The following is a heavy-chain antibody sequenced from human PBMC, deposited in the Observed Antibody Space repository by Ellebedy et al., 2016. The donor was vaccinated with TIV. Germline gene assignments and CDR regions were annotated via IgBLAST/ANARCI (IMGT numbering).Heavy chain of an antibody. V-gene: IGHV4-31*03. D-gene: IGHD3-16*01. J-gene: IGHJ4*02. CDR3: ASGGRATGDDFDY. Sequence: MPSETLSLTCTVSGGSISSGGYYWSWIRQHPGKGLEWIGYIYYSGSTYYNPSLKSRVTISVETSKNQFSLKLSSVTAADTAVYYCASGGRATGDDFDYWGQGTLVTVSS. CDR2: IYYSGST. CDR1: GGSISSGGYY.